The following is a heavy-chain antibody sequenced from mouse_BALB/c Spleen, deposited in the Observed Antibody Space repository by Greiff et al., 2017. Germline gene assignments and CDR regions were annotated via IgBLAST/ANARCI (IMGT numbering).Heavy chain of an antibody. CDR1: GYSITSDYA. CDR2: ISYSGST. D-gene: IGHD2-3*01. J-gene: IGHJ1*01. V-gene: IGHV3-2*02. CDR3: ARWLLRYFDV. Sequence: EVQLVESGPGLVKPSQSLSLTCTVTGYSITSDYAWNWIRQFPGNKLEWMGYISYSGSTSYNPSLKSRISITRDTSKNQFFLQLNSVTTEDTATSYCARWLLRYFDVWGAGTTVTVSS.